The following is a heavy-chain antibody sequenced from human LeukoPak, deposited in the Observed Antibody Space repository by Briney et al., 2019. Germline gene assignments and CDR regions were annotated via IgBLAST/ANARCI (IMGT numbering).Heavy chain of an antibody. CDR1: GGSISSSSHY. Sequence: SETLSLTCTVSGGSISSSSHYWGWIRQPPGKGLEWIGSIYYSGSTYYNPSLKSRVTISVDTSKNQFSLKLSSVTSADTAVYYCARTRYFDWLYLDYWGQGTLVTVSS. V-gene: IGHV4-39*01. J-gene: IGHJ4*02. D-gene: IGHD3-9*01. CDR2: IYYSGST. CDR3: ARTRYFDWLYLDY.